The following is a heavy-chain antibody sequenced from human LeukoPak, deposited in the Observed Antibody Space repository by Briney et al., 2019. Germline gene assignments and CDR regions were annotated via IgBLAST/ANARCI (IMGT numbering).Heavy chain of an antibody. CDR2: ISGSGGST. Sequence: PGGSLRLSCAASGFTFSTYAMSWVRQAPGKGLEWVSTISGSGGSTYYADSVKGRFTISRDNSKNTLYLQMNSLRAEDTAVYYCAKDGTGYSSGWYWGQGTLVTVSS. V-gene: IGHV3-23*01. CDR1: GFTFSTYA. J-gene: IGHJ4*02. D-gene: IGHD6-19*01. CDR3: AKDGTGYSSGWY.